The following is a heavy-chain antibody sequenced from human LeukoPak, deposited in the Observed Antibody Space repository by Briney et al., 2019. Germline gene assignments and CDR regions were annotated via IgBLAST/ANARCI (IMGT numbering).Heavy chain of an antibody. J-gene: IGHJ3*02. Sequence: GGSLRLSCAASGLTFSDAWMSWVRQAPGKGLEWVGRIKSKTDGGTTDYGAPVKGRFIISRDDSKNTLYLQMNGLKIEDTAVYYCITDPGEWEPIWGQGTMVTVSS. CDR1: GLTFSDAW. D-gene: IGHD1-26*01. CDR2: IKSKTDGGTT. V-gene: IGHV3-15*01. CDR3: ITDPGEWEPI.